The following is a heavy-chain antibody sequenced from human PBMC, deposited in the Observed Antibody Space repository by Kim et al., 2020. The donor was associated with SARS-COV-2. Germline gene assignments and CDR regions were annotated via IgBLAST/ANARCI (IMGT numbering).Heavy chain of an antibody. CDR3: AKGGGPDYFDY. Sequence: NYYTPSLKSRVTISVDTSKNQFSLKLSSVTAADTAVYYCAKGGGPDYFDYWGQGTLVTVSS. J-gene: IGHJ4*02. CDR2: N. D-gene: IGHD2-15*01. V-gene: IGHV4-39*01.